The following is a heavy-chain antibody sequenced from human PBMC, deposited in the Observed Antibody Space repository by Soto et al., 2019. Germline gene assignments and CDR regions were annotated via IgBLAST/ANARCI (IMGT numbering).Heavy chain of an antibody. D-gene: IGHD3-3*01. CDR1: GFSFGSYA. CDR3: ARWSYLDY. J-gene: IGHJ4*02. V-gene: IGHV3-23*01. CDR2: ISGSDGKT. Sequence: GWSLRLSCAASGFSFGSYALSWVRQAPGKGLEWVSTISGSDGKTFYADSVKGQFSISRDTSQNTLYLQMNSLRADDTAIYYCARWSYLDYWGQGTRVTVSS.